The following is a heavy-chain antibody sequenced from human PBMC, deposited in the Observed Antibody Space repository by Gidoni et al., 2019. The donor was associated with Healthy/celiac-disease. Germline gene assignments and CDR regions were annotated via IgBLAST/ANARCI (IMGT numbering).Heavy chain of an antibody. CDR2: IYTSGRT. V-gene: IGHV4-61*02. J-gene: IGHJ4*02. Sequence: QVQLQEAGPGLVKPSQTLSLTCTVSGGSISSGSYYWSWIRQPAGKGLEWIGRIYTSGRTNYNPSLKSRVTISVDTSKNQFSLKLSSVTAADTAVYYCAREGDLGYCSGGSCYPSDYWGQGTLVTVSS. D-gene: IGHD2-15*01. CDR1: GGSISSGSYY. CDR3: AREGDLGYCSGGSCYPSDY.